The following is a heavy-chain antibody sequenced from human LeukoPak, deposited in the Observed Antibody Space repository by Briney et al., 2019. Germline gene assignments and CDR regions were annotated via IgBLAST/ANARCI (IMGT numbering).Heavy chain of an antibody. CDR1: GFTFSSYA. CDR2: ISGSGGNT. Sequence: GGSLRLSCAASGFTFSSYAMSWVRQAPGKGLEWVSVISGSGGNTYYADSVKGRFTISRDNSKNTLYLQMNSLRAEDTAVYYCAKVMRSWYFDYWGQGTLVTVSS. D-gene: IGHD3-10*01. V-gene: IGHV3-23*01. J-gene: IGHJ4*02. CDR3: AKVMRSWYFDY.